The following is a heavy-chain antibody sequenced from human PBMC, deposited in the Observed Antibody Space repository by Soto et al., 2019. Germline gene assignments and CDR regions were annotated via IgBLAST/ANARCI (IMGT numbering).Heavy chain of an antibody. V-gene: IGHV3-21*02. CDR1: GFTFASYH. J-gene: IGHJ3*01. D-gene: IGHD2-15*01. Sequence: EVQLVESGGGLVMPGGSLRLSCAASGFTFASYHMSWVRQAPGKGLDWASSINPSSSHIYYSDSVRGRFTISRDDSKNSLHLDMNSLRIEDVAIYYCVRGYCGGGGCYLRRDAFDVWGQGTAVTVSS. CDR3: VRGYCGGGGCYLRRDAFDV. CDR2: INPSSSHI.